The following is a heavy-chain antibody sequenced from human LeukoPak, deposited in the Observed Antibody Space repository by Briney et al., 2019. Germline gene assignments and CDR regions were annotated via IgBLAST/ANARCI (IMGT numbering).Heavy chain of an antibody. CDR1: GFIFSSYW. CDR2: IKQEGSEK. Sequence: GGSLRLSCATSGFIFSSYWMSWVRQAPGKGLEWVANIKQEGSEKYYADSVRGRFTISRDNAKNTLFLQMNTLRVEDTAVYYCTRDLMDYDVSTGLHHYYMDVWGQGTTVTVSS. J-gene: IGHJ6*02. D-gene: IGHD3-9*01. CDR3: TRDLMDYDVSTGLHHYYMDV. V-gene: IGHV3-7*01.